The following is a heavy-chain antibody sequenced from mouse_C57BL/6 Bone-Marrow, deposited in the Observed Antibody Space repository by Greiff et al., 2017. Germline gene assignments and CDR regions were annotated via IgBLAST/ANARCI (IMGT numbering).Heavy chain of an antibody. J-gene: IGHJ4*01. D-gene: IGHD2-4*01. CDR2: IDPNSGGT. CDR3: ASDYYDYSAYCAMDY. Sequence: QVQLKQPGAELVKPGASVKLSCKASGYTFTSYWMHWVKQRPGRGLEWIGRIDPNSGGTKYNEKFKSKATLTVDKPSSTAYMQLSSLTSEDSAVYYYASDYYDYSAYCAMDYWGQGTSVTVSS. V-gene: IGHV1-72*01. CDR1: GYTFTSYW.